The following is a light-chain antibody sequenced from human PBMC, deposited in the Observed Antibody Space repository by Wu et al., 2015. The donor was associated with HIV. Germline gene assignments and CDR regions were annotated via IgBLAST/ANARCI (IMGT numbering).Light chain of an antibody. CDR3: HQRSFWPPFT. V-gene: IGKV3-15*01. CDR1: QSVSNY. J-gene: IGKJ4*01. Sequence: ETVMTQSPAILSMSPGERATLSCRASQSVSNYLAWYQQKPGQAPRLLIYAASLRAPGSPARFSGSGSGTEFTLTISSMQSEDFAVYYCHQRSFWPPFTFGGGTKVEIK. CDR2: AAS.